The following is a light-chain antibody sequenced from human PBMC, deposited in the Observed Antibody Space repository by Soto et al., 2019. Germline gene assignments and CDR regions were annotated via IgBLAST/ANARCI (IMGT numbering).Light chain of an antibody. V-gene: IGKV1-5*03. J-gene: IGKJ2*01. CDR1: QSINSW. CDR3: QHYDRFPYT. CDR2: KAS. Sequence: DIQMTQSPSTLSASIGDTVIITCRASQSINSWLAWYQQKPGKAPKLLIHKASTLESGVPTRFSGSESGTEFTLTLSSLQPDDFATFYCQHYDRFPYTFGQGTKLEIK.